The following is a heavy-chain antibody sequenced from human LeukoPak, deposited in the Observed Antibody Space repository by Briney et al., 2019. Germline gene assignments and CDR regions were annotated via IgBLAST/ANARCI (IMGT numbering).Heavy chain of an antibody. CDR3: ARHDPIVGTPDAFDI. CDR2: IYYSGST. D-gene: IGHD1-26*01. Sequence: PSETLSLTCTVSGGSISSYYWSWIRQPPGKGLEWIAYIYYSGSTAYNPSLKSRVTISLDTSKNQFSLKLSSVTAADTAVYYCARHDPIVGTPDAFDIWGQGTMVTVSS. CDR1: GGSISSYY. V-gene: IGHV4-59*08. J-gene: IGHJ3*02.